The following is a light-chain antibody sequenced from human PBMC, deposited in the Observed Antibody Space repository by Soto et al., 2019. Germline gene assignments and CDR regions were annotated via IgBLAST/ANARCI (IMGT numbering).Light chain of an antibody. CDR3: SSYRRSSTLV. Sequence: QSALTQPASVSGSPGQSITISCTGTSSDVGGYNYVSWYQQHPGKAPKLMIYEVSNRPSGVSNRFSGSKSDNTASLTISGLQAEDEAAYYCSSYRRSSTLVFGSGTNVT. CDR2: EVS. CDR1: SSDVGGYNY. V-gene: IGLV2-14*01. J-gene: IGLJ1*01.